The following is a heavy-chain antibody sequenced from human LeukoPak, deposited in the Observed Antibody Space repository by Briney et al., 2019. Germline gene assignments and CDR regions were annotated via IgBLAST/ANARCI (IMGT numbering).Heavy chain of an antibody. CDR1: GFTFNNYA. CDR3: ARDYESSCLDF. Sequence: GGSLRLSCAASGFTFNNYAMHWVRQGPGKGLEWVAVIWYDGNNKYYADSVKDRFTISRDSSKNTLFLQMNSVRAEDTAVYYCARDYESSCLDFWGQGTLVTVSS. CDR2: IWYDGNNK. V-gene: IGHV3-33*01. D-gene: IGHD2-2*01. J-gene: IGHJ4*02.